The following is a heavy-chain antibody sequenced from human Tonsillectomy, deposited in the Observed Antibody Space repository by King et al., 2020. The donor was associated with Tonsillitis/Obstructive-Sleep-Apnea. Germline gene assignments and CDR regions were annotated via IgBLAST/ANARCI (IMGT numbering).Heavy chain of an antibody. CDR1: GFTLDDYA. D-gene: IGHD3-3*01. V-gene: IGHV3-9*01. J-gene: IGHJ6*03. CDR2: ITWNSGSI. CDR3: AKGSVWSGYSHYMDV. Sequence: VQLVESGGGLVQPGRSLRLSCAASGFTLDDYAMHWVRQAPGKGLEWVSGITPGKGLEWVSGITWNSGSIGYVDSVKGLFTISRDNAQNSLYLQMNSLRPEDTALYYCAKGSVWSGYSHYMDVWGNGATVTVSS.